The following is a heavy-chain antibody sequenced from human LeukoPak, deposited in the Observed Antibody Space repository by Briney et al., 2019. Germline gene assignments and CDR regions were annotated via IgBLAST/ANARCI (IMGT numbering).Heavy chain of an antibody. Sequence: SVKVSCKASGGTFSSYAISWVRQAPGQGLEWMGGIIPIFGTANYAQKFQGRVTITAGESTSTAYMELSSLRSEDTAVYYCASSYGGKSNFDYWGQGTLVTVSS. CDR3: ASSYGGKSNFDY. V-gene: IGHV1-69*13. J-gene: IGHJ4*02. D-gene: IGHD4-23*01. CDR1: GGTFSSYA. CDR2: IIPIFGTA.